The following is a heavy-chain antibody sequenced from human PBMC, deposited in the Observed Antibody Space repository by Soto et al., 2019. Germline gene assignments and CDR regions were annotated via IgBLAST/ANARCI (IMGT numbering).Heavy chain of an antibody. CDR2: IYPGDSDT. D-gene: IGHD6-19*01. J-gene: IGHJ6*02. V-gene: IGHV5-51*01. CDR1: GYSFTSYW. CDR3: ATSPGYSSGWYGETYGIDA. Sequence: GESLKISCKGSGYSFTSYWIGWVRQMPGKGLEWMGIIYPGDSDTRYSPSFQGQVTISADKSISTAYLQWSSLKASDTAMYYCATSPGYSSGWYGETYGIDARGQRTTLTVS.